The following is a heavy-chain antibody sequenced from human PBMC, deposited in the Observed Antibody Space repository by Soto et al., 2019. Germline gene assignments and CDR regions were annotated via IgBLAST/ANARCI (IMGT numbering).Heavy chain of an antibody. V-gene: IGHV4-4*02. CDR1: GGSISSSNW. CDR3: ARVSRRDIVVVPAAMAFDY. Sequence: SETLSLTCAVSGGSISSSNWWSWVRQPPGKGREWIGEIYHSGSTNYNPSLKSRVTISVDKSKNQFSLKLSSVTAADTAVYYCARVSRRDIVVVPAAMAFDYWGQGTLVTVS. J-gene: IGHJ4*02. CDR2: IYHSGST. D-gene: IGHD2-2*01.